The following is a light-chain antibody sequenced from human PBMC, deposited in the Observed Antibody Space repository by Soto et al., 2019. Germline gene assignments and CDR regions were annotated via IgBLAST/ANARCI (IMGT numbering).Light chain of an antibody. Sequence: QSALTHPASVSGSPGQSITISCTGTSSDVVGYNYVSWYQQHPGKAPKLMIYDVSNRPSGFSNRFSGSKSGNTASLTISGLQAEDEADYYCSSYTSSSTSYVFGTGTKLTVL. CDR3: SSYTSSSTSYV. CDR1: SSDVVGYNY. V-gene: IGLV2-14*01. CDR2: DVS. J-gene: IGLJ1*01.